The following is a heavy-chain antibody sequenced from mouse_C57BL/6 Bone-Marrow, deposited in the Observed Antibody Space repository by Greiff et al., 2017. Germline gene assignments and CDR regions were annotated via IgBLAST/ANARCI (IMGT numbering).Heavy chain of an antibody. CDR3: ALYYYGSRFLGDYAMDY. V-gene: IGHV1-81*01. Sequence: QVQLQQSGAELARPGASVKLSCKASGYTFTSYGISWVKQRTGQGLEWIGEIYPRSGNTYYNEKFKGKATLTADKSSSTAYMELRRLTSEDSAVYFCALYYYGSRFLGDYAMDYWGKGTSVTFSS. CDR2: IYPRSGNT. D-gene: IGHD1-1*01. CDR1: GYTFTSYG. J-gene: IGHJ4*01.